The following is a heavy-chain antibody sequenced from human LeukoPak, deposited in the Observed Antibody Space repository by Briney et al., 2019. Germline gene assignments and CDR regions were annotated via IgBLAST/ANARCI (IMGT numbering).Heavy chain of an antibody. D-gene: IGHD2-21*01. J-gene: IGHJ4*02. CDR2: ISSSSSYI. CDR3: VTARLFSGSYYFDY. Sequence: GGSLRLSCAASGFTFSSYSMNWVRQAPGKGLEWVSSISSSSSYIYYADSVKGRFTISRDNSKNTLYLQMNSLRAEDTAVYYCVTARLFSGSYYFDYWGQGTLVTVSS. CDR1: GFTFSSYS. V-gene: IGHV3-21*04.